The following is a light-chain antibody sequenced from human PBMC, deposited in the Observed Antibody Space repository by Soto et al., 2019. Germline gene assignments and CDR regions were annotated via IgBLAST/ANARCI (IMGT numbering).Light chain of an antibody. V-gene: IGKV1-5*01. CDR2: DAS. CDR3: QQLNSYSIFT. J-gene: IGKJ3*01. Sequence: DIQMTQSPSTLSASVGDRVTITCRASQSISSWLAWYQQKPGKAPKLLIYDASSLESGVPSRFSGSGSGTEFTLTISSLQPDDFATYYCQQLNSYSIFTFGPGTKVDI. CDR1: QSISSW.